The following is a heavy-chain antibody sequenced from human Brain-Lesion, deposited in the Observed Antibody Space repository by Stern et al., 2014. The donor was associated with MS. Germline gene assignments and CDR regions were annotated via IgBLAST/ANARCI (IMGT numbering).Heavy chain of an antibody. Sequence: VQLVQSGGGVVQPGRPLRLSCVASGFTFGSCAMHWVRPAPRTGLEWVAGVSYDGSNKYYADSVKGRFTISRDNSQNTLYMQMSSLRPEDTAVYYCAKDRQYLTYFFDHWGQGSLVTVSS. D-gene: IGHD2/OR15-2a*01. V-gene: IGHV3-30*18. CDR2: VSYDGSNK. CDR1: GFTFGSCA. J-gene: IGHJ5*02. CDR3: AKDRQYLTYFFDH.